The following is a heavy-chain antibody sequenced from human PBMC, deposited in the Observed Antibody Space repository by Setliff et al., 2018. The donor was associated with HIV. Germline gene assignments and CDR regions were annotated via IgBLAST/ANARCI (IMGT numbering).Heavy chain of an antibody. D-gene: IGHD2-2*01. CDR1: GGSISSYS. Sequence: SETLSLTCTVSGGSISSYSWSWIRQPAGKGLEWIGRFYTSGSTNYNPSLKSRVTMSVDTSKNQFSLKLSPVTAADTAVYYCARGFDYAQRPPLYYFDYWGQGTLVTVSS. J-gene: IGHJ4*02. CDR3: ARGFDYAQRPPLYYFDY. CDR2: FYTSGST. V-gene: IGHV4-4*07.